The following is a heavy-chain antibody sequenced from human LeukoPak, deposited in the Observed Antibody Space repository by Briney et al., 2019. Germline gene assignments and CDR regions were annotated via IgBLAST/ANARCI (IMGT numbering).Heavy chain of an antibody. D-gene: IGHD3-22*01. J-gene: IGHJ4*02. CDR1: RFTFSSYG. CDR2: IRYDGSNK. CDR3: AKARVVVIKGGFDY. Sequence: PGGSLRLSCAASRFTFSSYGMHWVRQAPGKGLEWVAFIRYDGSNKYYADSVKGRFTISRDNSKNTLYLQMNSLRAEDTAVYYCAKARVVVIKGGFDYWGQGTLVTVSS. V-gene: IGHV3-30*02.